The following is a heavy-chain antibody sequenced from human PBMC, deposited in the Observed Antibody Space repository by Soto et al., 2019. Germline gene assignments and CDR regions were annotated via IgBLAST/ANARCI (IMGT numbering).Heavy chain of an antibody. D-gene: IGHD2-2*02. CDR1: GGSVTNSSYY. CDR2: VYYRGRS. J-gene: IGHJ4*02. V-gene: IGHV4-39*01. Sequence: PSETLSLTCTVSGGSVTNSSYYWGWNRQSPGKGLEWVGSVYYRGRSYSKSSVKSRVTISVDTSKNRFLLRLNSVTASDTAVYFCVSQRNTVPNQDYIDYWGPGALVTVSS. CDR3: VSQRNTVPNQDYIDY.